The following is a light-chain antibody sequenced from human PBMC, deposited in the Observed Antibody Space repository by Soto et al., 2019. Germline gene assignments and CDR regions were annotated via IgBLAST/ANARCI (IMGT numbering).Light chain of an antibody. Sequence: DIQMTQSPSTLSASVGDRVTFTCRASQNINNWLAWYQQKPGQAPKLLVYKASSLESGVPSSFSGTGSGTEFTLTISSMQPDDFPTYFCQQYSSSPITFGQGTRLEIK. CDR3: QQYSSSPIT. CDR1: QNINNW. V-gene: IGKV1-5*03. J-gene: IGKJ5*01. CDR2: KAS.